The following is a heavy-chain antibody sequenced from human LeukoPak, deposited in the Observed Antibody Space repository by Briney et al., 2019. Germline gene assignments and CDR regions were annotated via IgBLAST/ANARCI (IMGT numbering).Heavy chain of an antibody. J-gene: IGHJ4*02. CDR3: TRHDSGSYYAFDY. CDR2: IRSKANSYAT. CDR1: GFTFSGSA. V-gene: IGHV3-73*01. D-gene: IGHD1-26*01. Sequence: GGSLRLSCAASGFTFSGSAMHWVRQASGKGLEWVGRIRSKANSYATAYAASVKGRFTISRDDSKNTAYLQMNSLKTEDTAVYYCTRHDSGSYYAFDYWGQGTLVSVSS.